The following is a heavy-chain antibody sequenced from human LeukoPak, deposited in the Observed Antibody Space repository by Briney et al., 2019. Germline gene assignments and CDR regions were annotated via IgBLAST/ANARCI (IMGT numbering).Heavy chain of an antibody. CDR3: ARGQFEDGYNHYYYYMDV. D-gene: IGHD5-24*01. J-gene: IGHJ6*03. CDR2: INPNSGGT. Sequence: ASVKVSCKASGYTFTGYYMHWVRQAPGQGLEWMGWINPNSGGTNYAQKFQGRVTMTRDTSISTAYMELSRLRSDDTAVYYCARGQFEDGYNHYYYYMDVWGKGTTVTVSS. CDR1: GYTFTGYY. V-gene: IGHV1-2*02.